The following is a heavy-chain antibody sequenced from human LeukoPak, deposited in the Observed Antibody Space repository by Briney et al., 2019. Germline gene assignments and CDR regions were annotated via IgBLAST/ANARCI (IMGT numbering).Heavy chain of an antibody. Sequence: SETLSLTCAVSGGSISSSNWWSWVRQPPGKGLEWIGEIYHSGSTNYNPSLKSRVTISVDKSKNQFSLKLSSVTAADTAVYYCARDCSGGSCYYYGMDVWGQGTTVTVSS. CDR2: IYHSGST. CDR1: GGSISSSNW. D-gene: IGHD2-15*01. CDR3: ARDCSGGSCYYYGMDV. J-gene: IGHJ6*02. V-gene: IGHV4-4*02.